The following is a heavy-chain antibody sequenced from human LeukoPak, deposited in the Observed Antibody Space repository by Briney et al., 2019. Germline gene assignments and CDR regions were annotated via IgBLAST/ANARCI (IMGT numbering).Heavy chain of an antibody. CDR1: GGSVSSGSYY. CDR3: ARGSTLYYDILTGYYTPGPFDI. D-gene: IGHD3-9*01. J-gene: IGHJ3*02. V-gene: IGHV4-61*01. Sequence: SETLSLTCTVSGGSVSSGSYYWTWIRQPPGKGLEWIGYIHYSGSTNYNPSLKSRVTISVDTSKNQFSLKLSSVTAADTAVYYCARGSTLYYDILTGYYTPGPFDIWGQGTMFTVSS. CDR2: IHYSGST.